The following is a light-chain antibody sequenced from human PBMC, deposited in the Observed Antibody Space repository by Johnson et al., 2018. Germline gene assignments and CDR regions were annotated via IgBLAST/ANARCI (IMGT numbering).Light chain of an antibody. CDR3: GTWDSSLSAGNV. Sequence: QSVLTQPPSVSAAPGQKVTISCSGSSSNIGNNYVSWYQQLPGTAHKLLIYENNKRPSGIPDRFSGSKSGTSATLGITGLQTGGEADYYCGTWDSSLSAGNVFGTVTKVTVL. CDR2: ENN. J-gene: IGLJ1*01. V-gene: IGLV1-51*02. CDR1: SSNIGNNY.